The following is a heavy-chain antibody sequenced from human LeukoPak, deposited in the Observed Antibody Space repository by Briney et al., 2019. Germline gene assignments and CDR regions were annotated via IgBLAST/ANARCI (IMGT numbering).Heavy chain of an antibody. D-gene: IGHD2-2*01. CDR3: ARGYCSSTSCYDGSYYYYMDV. CDR2: IIPIFGTA. V-gene: IGHV1-69*13. CDR1: GGTFSSYA. J-gene: IGHJ6*03. Sequence: GASVKVSCKASGGTFSSYAISWERQAPGQGLEWMGGIIPIFGTANYAQKFQGRVTITADESTSTAYMELSSLRSEDTAVYYCARGYCSSTSCYDGSYYYYMDVWGKGTTVTVSS.